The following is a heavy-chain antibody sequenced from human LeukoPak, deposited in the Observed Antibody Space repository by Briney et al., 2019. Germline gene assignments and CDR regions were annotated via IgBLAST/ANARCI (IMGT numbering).Heavy chain of an antibody. D-gene: IGHD5-18*01. V-gene: IGHV3-23*01. Sequence: PGGSLRLSCAASVFTFSSYGMSWVRQAPGKGLEWVSAISGSGGSTYYADSVKGRFTISRDNSKNTLYLQMNSLRAEDTAVYYCAKDRGSWITANGYWGQGTLVTVSS. CDR2: ISGSGGST. J-gene: IGHJ4*02. CDR3: AKDRGSWITANGY. CDR1: VFTFSSYG.